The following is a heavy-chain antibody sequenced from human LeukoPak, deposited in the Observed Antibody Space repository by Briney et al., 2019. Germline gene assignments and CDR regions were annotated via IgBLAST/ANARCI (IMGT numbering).Heavy chain of an antibody. J-gene: IGHJ5*02. CDR3: ARSRPIVVVPADHNLNWFDP. D-gene: IGHD2-2*01. V-gene: IGHV1-69*02. CDR2: IIPILGIA. Sequence: GASVKVSCKASGGTFSSYTISWVRQAPGQGLEWMGRIIPILGIANYAQKFQGRVTITADKSTSTAYMELRSLRSEDTAVYYCARSRPIVVVPADHNLNWFDPWGQGTLVTVSS. CDR1: GGTFSSYT.